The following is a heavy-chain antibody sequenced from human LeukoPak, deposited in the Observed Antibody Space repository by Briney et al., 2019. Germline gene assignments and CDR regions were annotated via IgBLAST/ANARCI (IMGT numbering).Heavy chain of an antibody. CDR1: GGSFSGYY. J-gene: IGHJ5*02. CDR3: ARKSRYYGSGSYQGWFDP. D-gene: IGHD3-10*01. Sequence: SETLSLTCAVSGGSFSGYYWSWIRQPPGKGLEWIGEINHSGSTNYNPSLKSRVTISVDTSKNQFSLKLSFVTAADTAVYYCARKSRYYGSGSYQGWFDPWGQGTLVTVSS. CDR2: INHSGST. V-gene: IGHV4-34*01.